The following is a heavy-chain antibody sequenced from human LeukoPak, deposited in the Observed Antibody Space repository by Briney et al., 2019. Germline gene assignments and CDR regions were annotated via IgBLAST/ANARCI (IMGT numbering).Heavy chain of an antibody. CDR3: ARAHDSSGYPRDY. J-gene: IGHJ4*02. CDR1: GGSFSGYY. Sequence: PSETLSLTCAVYGGSFSGYYWSWIRQPPGKGLEWIGEINHSGSTNYNPSLKSRVTIPVDTSKNQFSLKLSSVTAADTAVYYCARAHDSSGYPRDYWGQGTLVTVSS. CDR2: INHSGST. V-gene: IGHV4-34*01. D-gene: IGHD3-22*01.